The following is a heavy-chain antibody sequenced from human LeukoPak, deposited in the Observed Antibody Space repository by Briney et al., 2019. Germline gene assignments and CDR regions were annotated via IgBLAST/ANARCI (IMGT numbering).Heavy chain of an antibody. V-gene: IGHV3-30*18. D-gene: IGHD5-18*01. J-gene: IGHJ4*02. CDR2: ISYDGSNK. CDR3: ANRGYSYGGYYFDY. Sequence: GGSLRLYCAASGFTFSSYGMHWVRQAPGKGLEWVAVISYDGSNKYYADSVKGRFTISRDNSKNTLYLQMNSLRAEDTAVYYCANRGYSYGGYYFDYWGQGTLVTVSS. CDR1: GFTFSSYG.